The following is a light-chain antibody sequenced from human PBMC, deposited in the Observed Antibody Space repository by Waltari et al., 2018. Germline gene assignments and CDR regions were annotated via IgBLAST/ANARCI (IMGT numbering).Light chain of an antibody. CDR2: DAS. J-gene: IGKJ2*01. Sequence: EIVFTQSPATLSSSPGQSAPISCRASQSVSSYLAWYQQKPGQAPRLLIYDASNRATGIPARFSGSGSGTDFTLTISSLEPEDFAVYYCQQRSNWPPMYTFGQGTKLEIK. V-gene: IGKV3-11*01. CDR1: QSVSSY. CDR3: QQRSNWPPMYT.